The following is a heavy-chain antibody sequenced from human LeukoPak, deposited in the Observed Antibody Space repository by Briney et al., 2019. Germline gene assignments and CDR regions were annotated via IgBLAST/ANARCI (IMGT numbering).Heavy chain of an antibody. CDR3: ARDREWGHDAFDI. V-gene: IGHV1-46*01. D-gene: IGHD1-26*01. CDR2: INPSGGST. Sequence: ASVKVSCKASGYTFTSYYMHWVRQAPGQGLEWMGIINPSGGSTSYAQKFQGRVTVTADESTSTAYMELSSLRSEDTAVYYCARDREWGHDAFDIWGQGTMVTVSS. J-gene: IGHJ3*02. CDR1: GYTFTSYY.